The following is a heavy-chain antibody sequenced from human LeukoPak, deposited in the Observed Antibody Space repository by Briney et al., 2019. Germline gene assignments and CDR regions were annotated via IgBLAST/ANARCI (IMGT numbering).Heavy chain of an antibody. CDR3: ARDRRFDP. V-gene: IGHV3-21*01. Sequence: GGSLRLSCAASGLTFSSYSMNWGRHAPGEGLEWVSSISSSSRYIYYADSVKGRFTISRDNAKNSLYLQMNSLRAEDTAVYYCARDRRFDPWGQGTLVTVSS. J-gene: IGHJ5*02. CDR1: GLTFSSYS. CDR2: ISSSSRYI.